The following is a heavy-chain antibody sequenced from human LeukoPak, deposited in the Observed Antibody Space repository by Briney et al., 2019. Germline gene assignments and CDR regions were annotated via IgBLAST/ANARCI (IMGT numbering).Heavy chain of an antibody. Sequence: PGGSLRLSCAASGFTFSSFAMSWVRQAPGKGLEWVSSISSSSSYIYYADSVKGRFTISRDNAKNSLYLQMNSLRAEDTAVYYCASETEPDFYYYGMDVWGQGTTVTVSS. CDR3: ASETEPDFYYYGMDV. CDR1: GFTFSSFA. V-gene: IGHV3-21*01. J-gene: IGHJ6*02. D-gene: IGHD1-14*01. CDR2: ISSSSSYI.